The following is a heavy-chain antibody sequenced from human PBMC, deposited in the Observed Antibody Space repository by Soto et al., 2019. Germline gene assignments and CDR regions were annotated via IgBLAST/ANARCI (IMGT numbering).Heavy chain of an antibody. CDR1: GFTFTSCV. V-gene: IGHV3-21*01. CDR2: ISSSSNYI. CDR3: ARDRSIVVVPAALDF. D-gene: IGHD2-2*01. J-gene: IGHJ4*02. Sequence: PGGSLSLSCAASGFTFTSCVMGWVRQAPGKGLEWVAAISSSSNYIYYADSVKGRFTISRDSAKNSLYLQMNSLRAEDTAVYYCARDRSIVVVPAALDFWGQGTLVSVSS.